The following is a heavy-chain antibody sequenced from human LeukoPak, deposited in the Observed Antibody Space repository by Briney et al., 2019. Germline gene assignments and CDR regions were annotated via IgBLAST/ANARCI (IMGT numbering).Heavy chain of an antibody. CDR3: ARSVALRFLEWYNWFDP. J-gene: IGHJ5*02. V-gene: IGHV4-39*07. CDR2: IYYSGST. CDR1: GGSISSYY. D-gene: IGHD3-3*01. Sequence: SETLSLTCTVSGGSISSYYWGWIRQPPGKGLEWIGSIYYSGSTYYNPSLKSRVTISVDTSKNQFSLKLSSVTAADTAVYYCARSVALRFLEWYNWFDPWGQGTLVTVSS.